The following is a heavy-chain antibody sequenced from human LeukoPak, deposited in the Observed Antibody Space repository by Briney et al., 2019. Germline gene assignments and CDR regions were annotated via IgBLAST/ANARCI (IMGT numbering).Heavy chain of an antibody. Sequence: SETLSLTCTVSGGSISSYYWSWIRQPPGKGLEWIGYIYYSGGPKYNPSLKSRVTISVDTSKNQFSLKLSSVTAADTAVYYCARAPLPYYYDSSGYYDAFDIWGQGTMVTVSS. CDR3: ARAPLPYYYDSSGYYDAFDI. J-gene: IGHJ3*02. CDR2: IYYSGGP. V-gene: IGHV4-59*01. D-gene: IGHD3-22*01. CDR1: GGSISSYY.